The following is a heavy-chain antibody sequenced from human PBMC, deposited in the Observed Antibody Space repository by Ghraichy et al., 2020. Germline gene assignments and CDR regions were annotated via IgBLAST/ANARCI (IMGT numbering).Heavy chain of an antibody. CDR2: IYYSGST. J-gene: IGHJ5*02. Sequence: ESLNISCTVSGGSISSSNYYWGWIRQPPGKGLEWIGSIYYSGSTYYSPSLKHRVTISVDTSKNQFSLRLSSVTTADTAVYYCTKTYYDILTASFDPWGQATPVTVSS. V-gene: IGHV4-39*01. CDR1: GGSISSSNYY. D-gene: IGHD3-9*01. CDR3: TKTYYDILTASFDP.